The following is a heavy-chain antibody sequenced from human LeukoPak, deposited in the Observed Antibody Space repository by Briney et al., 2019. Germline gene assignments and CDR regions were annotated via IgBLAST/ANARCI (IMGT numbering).Heavy chain of an antibody. CDR3: ARTVSGWHYFDY. CDR1: GFTVSSNY. CDR2: IYSGGST. J-gene: IGHJ4*02. Sequence: GGSLRLSCAASGFTVSSNYVSWVRQAPGKGLEWVSVIYSGGSTYYANSVKGRFTISRDNSKNTLYLQMNSLRAEDTAVYYCARTVSGWHYFDYWGQGTLVTVSS. D-gene: IGHD6-19*01. V-gene: IGHV3-53*01.